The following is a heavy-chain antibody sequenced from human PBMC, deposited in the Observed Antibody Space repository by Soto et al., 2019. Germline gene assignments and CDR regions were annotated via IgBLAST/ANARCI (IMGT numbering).Heavy chain of an antibody. Sequence: SETLSLTCAVSGGSISSGGYSWSWIRQPPGKGLEWIGYIYHSGSTYYNPSLKSRVTISVDRSKNQFSLKLSSVTAADTAVYYCARGQVVAAQHWGQGTLVTV. CDR1: GGSISSGGYS. CDR2: IYHSGST. CDR3: ARGQVVAAQH. J-gene: IGHJ4*02. D-gene: IGHD2-15*01. V-gene: IGHV4-30-2*01.